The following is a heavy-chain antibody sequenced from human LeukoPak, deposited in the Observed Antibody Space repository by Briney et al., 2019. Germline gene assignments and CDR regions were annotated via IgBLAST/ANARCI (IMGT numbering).Heavy chain of an antibody. CDR1: GGSFSGYY. J-gene: IGHJ3*02. CDR2: INHSGST. D-gene: IGHD5-18*01. CDR3: ARRKYTYGRRGAFDI. V-gene: IGHV4-34*01. Sequence: SETLSLTCAVYGGSFSGYYWSWIRQPPGKGLEWIGEINHSGSTNYNPSLKSRVTISVDTSKNQFSLKLSSVTAADTAVYYCARRKYTYGRRGAFDIWGQGTMVTVSS.